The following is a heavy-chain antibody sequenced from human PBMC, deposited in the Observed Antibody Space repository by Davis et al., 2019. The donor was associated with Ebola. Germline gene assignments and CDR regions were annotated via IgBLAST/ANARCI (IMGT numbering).Heavy chain of an antibody. CDR1: GGSISRGGSY. J-gene: IGHJ4*02. V-gene: IGHV4-61*08. D-gene: IGHD6-19*01. CDR2: IYDNGNI. CDR3: ARDDESSDWYFDY. Sequence: PSETLSLTCTVSGGSISRGGSYWTWIRQHPGKGLEWIGRIYDNGNINYNPSLKSRVTMSVDTSKNQFSLKVNSVTAADTAVYYCARDDESSDWYFDYWGQGSLVTVSS.